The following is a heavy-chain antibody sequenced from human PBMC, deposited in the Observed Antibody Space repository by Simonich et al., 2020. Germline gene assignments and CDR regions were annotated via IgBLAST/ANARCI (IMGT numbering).Heavy chain of an antibody. D-gene: IGHD3-16*01. CDR2: INHSGST. V-gene: IGHV4-34*01. CDR3: ARPLGIVWAFDI. CDR1: GGSFSGYY. J-gene: IGHJ3*02. Sequence: QVQLQQWGAGLLKPSETLSLTCAVYGGSFSGYYWSWIRQPPGKGLEWIGEINHSGSTNYNPSLNIRVTISVDTSKNQFSLKLSSVTAADTAVYYCARPLGIVWAFDIWGQGTMVTVSS.